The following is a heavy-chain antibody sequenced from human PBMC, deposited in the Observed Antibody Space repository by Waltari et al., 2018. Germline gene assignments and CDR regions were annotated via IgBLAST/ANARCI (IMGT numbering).Heavy chain of an antibody. V-gene: IGHV3-72*01. D-gene: IGHD3-3*02. CDR3: TTSISGAINLY. J-gene: IGHJ4*02. CDR2: SKNRGANYVT. Sequence: EVQLVESGGGLVQPGGSLRLSCAASGFIFSDHYMDWVRQAPGKGLEWVGRSKNRGANYVTEYAAAVQGRFTISRDCSQTSLYLQMNSLRTDDTAVYYCTTSISGAINLYWGQGTLVTV. CDR1: GFIFSDHY.